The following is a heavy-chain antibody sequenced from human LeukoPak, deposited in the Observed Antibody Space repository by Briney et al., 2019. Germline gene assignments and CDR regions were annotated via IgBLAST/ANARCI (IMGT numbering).Heavy chain of an antibody. CDR1: GGTFSSYA. V-gene: IGHV1-69*04. Sequence: SVKVSCKASGGTFSSYAISWVRQARGQGLEWMGRIIPILGIANYAQKFQGRVTITADKSTSTAYMELSSLRSEDTAVYYCARAPMTNYFDYWGQGTLVTVSS. CDR3: ARAPMTNYFDY. D-gene: IGHD2-2*01. CDR2: IIPILGIA. J-gene: IGHJ4*02.